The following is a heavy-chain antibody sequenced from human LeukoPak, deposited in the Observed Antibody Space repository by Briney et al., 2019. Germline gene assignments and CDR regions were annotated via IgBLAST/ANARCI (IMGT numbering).Heavy chain of an antibody. CDR1: GFTFSYHW. CDR3: AKDSYSKGDF. D-gene: IGHD6-13*01. CDR2: MKNDGAVK. Sequence: GGSLTLSCAASGFTFSYHWMTLVRQAPGKGLEWVANMKNDGAVKNYVDSVKGRFTISRDNAKNSLYLQMNSLRAEDTAVYYCAKDSYSKGDFWGQGVLVTVSS. V-gene: IGHV3-7*01. J-gene: IGHJ4*02.